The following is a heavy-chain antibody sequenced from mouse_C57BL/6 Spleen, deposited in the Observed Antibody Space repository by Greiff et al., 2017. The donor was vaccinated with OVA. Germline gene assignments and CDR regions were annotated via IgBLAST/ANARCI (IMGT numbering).Heavy chain of an antibody. CDR3: ARECYDYDGFAY. Sequence: QVTLKESGAELVRPGASVKLSCKASGYTFTDYYINWVKQRPGQGLEWIARIYPGSGNTYYNEKFKGKATLTAEKTSSTAYMQLSSLTSEDSAVYFCARECYDYDGFAYWGQGTLVTVSA. V-gene: IGHV1-76*01. D-gene: IGHD2-4*01. CDR2: IYPGSGNT. J-gene: IGHJ3*01. CDR1: GYTFTDYY.